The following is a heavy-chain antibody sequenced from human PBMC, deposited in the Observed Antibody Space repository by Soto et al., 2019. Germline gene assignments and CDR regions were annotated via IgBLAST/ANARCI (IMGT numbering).Heavy chain of an antibody. Sequence: GGSLRLSCAASGFTFSSYAMHWVRQAPGKGLEWVAVISYDGSNKYYADSVKGRFTISRDNSKNTLYLQMNSLRAEDTAVYYCVVVAARDFDYWGQGXLVTVS. CDR1: GFTFSSYA. CDR2: ISYDGSNK. D-gene: IGHD2-15*01. J-gene: IGHJ4*02. V-gene: IGHV3-30-3*01. CDR3: VVVAARDFDY.